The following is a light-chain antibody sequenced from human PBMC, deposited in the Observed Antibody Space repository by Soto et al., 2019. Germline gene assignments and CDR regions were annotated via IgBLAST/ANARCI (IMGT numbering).Light chain of an antibody. J-gene: IGKJ1*01. V-gene: IGKV3-20*01. Sequence: EIVMTQSPGTLSLSPGETATLSCRASQSVSSNYVAWFHQKPGQAPRLLIHGASNRATGIPDRFSGSGSGTDFTLTIGRLEPEDFAVYYCQQYLITPWTFGQGTKVDIK. CDR1: QSVSSNY. CDR3: QQYLITPWT. CDR2: GAS.